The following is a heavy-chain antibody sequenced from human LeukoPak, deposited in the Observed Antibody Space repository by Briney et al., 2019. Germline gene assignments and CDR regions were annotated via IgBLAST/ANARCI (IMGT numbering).Heavy chain of an antibody. Sequence: PGGSLRLSCAASGFTFSDYAMSWVRQAPGKGLEWVSGIRGRGDNTYYADSVRGRFTISTDNSRNTVYLQMNSLGTDDTALYYCAKGSYYDSSGSFYFDYWGQGTLVTVSS. CDR2: IRGRGDNT. D-gene: IGHD3-22*01. CDR3: AKGSYYDSSGSFYFDY. J-gene: IGHJ4*02. CDR1: GFTFSDYA. V-gene: IGHV3-23*01.